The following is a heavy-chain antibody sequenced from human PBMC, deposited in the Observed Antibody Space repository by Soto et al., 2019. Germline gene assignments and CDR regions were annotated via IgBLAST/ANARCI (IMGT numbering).Heavy chain of an antibody. J-gene: IGHJ6*02. V-gene: IGHV4-34*02. Sequence: QVALQQWGAGLLKPSQTLSLTCGVQGGSFTDYFWTWIRLTPGKGLEWIGEVHHTGTSYYNPSLKSRLTVSVDTSKSQFSLTLTSLTATDTGTYYCARRKDSSRYFYGMDVWGQGTTVVVS. CDR2: VHHTGTS. CDR3: ARRKDSSRYFYGMDV. D-gene: IGHD2-2*01. CDR1: GGSFTDYF.